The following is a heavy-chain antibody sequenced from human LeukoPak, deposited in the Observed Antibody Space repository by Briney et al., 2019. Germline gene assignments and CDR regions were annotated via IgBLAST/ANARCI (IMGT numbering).Heavy chain of an antibody. CDR1: TFTFSSYE. CDR2: ISRSGSTI. V-gene: IGHV3-48*03. Sequence: TGGSLRLSCAASTFTFSSYEMNWVRQAPEKGLEWISYISRSGSTIYYADSVKGRFTISRDNAKNSLYLQMNSLRAEDTAVYYCASGYDLPYWGQGTLVTVSS. D-gene: IGHD5-12*01. CDR3: ASGYDLPY. J-gene: IGHJ4*02.